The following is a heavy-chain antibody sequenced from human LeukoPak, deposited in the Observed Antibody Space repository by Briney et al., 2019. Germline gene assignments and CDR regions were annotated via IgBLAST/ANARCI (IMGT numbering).Heavy chain of an antibody. J-gene: IGHJ3*02. CDR3: AQENGDYGDAFDI. V-gene: IGHV1-69*05. CDR2: IIPIFGTA. Sequence: SVKVSCKASGGTFSSYAISWVPHAPGQGLEWMGGIIPIFGTANYAQKFQGRVTITTDESTSTAYMELSSLRSEDTAVYYCAQENGDYGDAFDIWGQGTMVTVSS. CDR1: GGTFSSYA. D-gene: IGHD4-17*01.